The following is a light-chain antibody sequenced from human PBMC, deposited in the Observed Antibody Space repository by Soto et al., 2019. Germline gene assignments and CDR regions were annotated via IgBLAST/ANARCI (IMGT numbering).Light chain of an antibody. CDR3: SSYKTGSTLWV. V-gene: IGLV2-14*01. J-gene: IGLJ3*02. Sequence: LTQPASVSGSPGQSITISCTGTSSDVGGGYNFVSWFQQHPGKPPKLMIYEVSNRPSGVSDRFSGSKSGNTASLTISGLQPEDEGNYYCSSYKTGSTLWVFGGGTKVTVL. CDR2: EVS. CDR1: SSDVGGGYNF.